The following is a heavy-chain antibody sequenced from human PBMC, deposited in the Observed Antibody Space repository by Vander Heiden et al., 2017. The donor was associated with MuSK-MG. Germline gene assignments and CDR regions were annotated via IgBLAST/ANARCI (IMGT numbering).Heavy chain of an antibody. Sequence: QVQLVQSGAEVKKPGSSVKVSCKASGGTFSSSAVSWVRQGPGQGLEWMGRIIPILGIANYAQKFQGRVTITADKSTSTAYMELSSLRSEDTAVYYCARAHCSSTSCYAYNWFDPWGQGTLVTVSS. V-gene: IGHV1-69*04. CDR3: ARAHCSSTSCYAYNWFDP. J-gene: IGHJ5*02. CDR2: IIPILGIA. CDR1: GGTFSSSA. D-gene: IGHD2-2*01.